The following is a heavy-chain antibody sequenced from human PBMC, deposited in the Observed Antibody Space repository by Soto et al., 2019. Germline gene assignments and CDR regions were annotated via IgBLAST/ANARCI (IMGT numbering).Heavy chain of an antibody. J-gene: IGHJ6*02. CDR1: GGTFSSYA. Sequence: ASVKVSCKVSGGTFSSYAISWVRQAPGQGLEWMGGIIPIFGTANYAQKFQGRVTITEDKSTSTAYMELSSLRSEDTAVYYCARDRLYDSSGYYYPNGYYYGMDVWGQGTTVTVSS. CDR2: IIPIFGTA. CDR3: ARDRLYDSSGYYYPNGYYYGMDV. V-gene: IGHV1-69*06. D-gene: IGHD3-22*01.